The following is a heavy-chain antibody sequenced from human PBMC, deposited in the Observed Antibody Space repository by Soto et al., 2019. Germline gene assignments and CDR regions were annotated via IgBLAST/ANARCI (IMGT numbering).Heavy chain of an antibody. Sequence: VHLAESGGGLVQPGGSLRLACATSGFSFSTYAMTWVRQAPGKGLEWVSTFNGNGGGTYYADSVKGRFTISRDNSKNTLYLQMDSLRAEDTATYYCAKDNSLHWFDPWGQGTLVTVSS. CDR2: FNGNGGGT. D-gene: IGHD2-15*01. V-gene: IGHV3-23*04. J-gene: IGHJ5*02. CDR3: AKDNSLHWFDP. CDR1: GFSFSTYA.